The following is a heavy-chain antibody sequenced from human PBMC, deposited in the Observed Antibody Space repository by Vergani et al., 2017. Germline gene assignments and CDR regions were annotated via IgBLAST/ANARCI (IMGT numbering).Heavy chain of an antibody. D-gene: IGHD6-19*01. CDR2: ISSSSSYI. CDR1: GFTFSSYS. CDR3: AREPGIAVAAAPHFDY. V-gene: IGHV3-21*01. J-gene: IGHJ4*02. Sequence: EVQLVESGGGLVKPGGSLRLSCAASGFTFSSYSMNWVRQAPGKGLEWVSSISSSSSYIYYADSVKGRFTISRDNAKNSLYLQMNSLRAEDTAVYYCAREPGIAVAAAPHFDYWGQGTLVTVSS.